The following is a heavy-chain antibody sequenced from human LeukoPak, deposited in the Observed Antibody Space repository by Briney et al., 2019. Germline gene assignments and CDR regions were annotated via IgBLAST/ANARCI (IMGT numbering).Heavy chain of an antibody. V-gene: IGHV3-21*04. CDR2: ISGSGDYT. CDR3: AREPTTGIDY. Sequence: PGGSLRLSCAASGFTFSSYAMTWVRQAPGKGLEWVSSISGSGDYTNYADSVKGRFTISRDNAKNSLYLQMNSLRAEDTAVYYCAREPTTGIDYWGQGTLVTVSS. D-gene: IGHD4-17*01. J-gene: IGHJ4*02. CDR1: GFTFSSYA.